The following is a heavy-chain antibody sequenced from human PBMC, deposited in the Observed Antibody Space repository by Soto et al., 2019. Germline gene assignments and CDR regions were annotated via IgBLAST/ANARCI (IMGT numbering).Heavy chain of an antibody. Sequence: PGGSLRLSCAASGFTFSSYSMNWVRQAPGKGLEWVSSISSSSSYIYYADSVKGRFTISRDNAKNSLYLQMNSLRAEDTAVYYCAREYCSSTSCYIDYWGQGTLVTVSS. D-gene: IGHD2-2*02. J-gene: IGHJ4*02. V-gene: IGHV3-21*01. CDR2: ISSSSSYI. CDR1: GFTFSSYS. CDR3: AREYCSSTSCYIDY.